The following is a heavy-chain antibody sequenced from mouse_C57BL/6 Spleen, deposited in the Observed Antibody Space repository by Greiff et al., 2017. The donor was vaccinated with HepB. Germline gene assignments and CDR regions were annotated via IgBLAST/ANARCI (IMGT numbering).Heavy chain of an antibody. Sequence: VKLMESGPELVKPGASVKISCKASGYAFSSSWMNWVKQRPGKGLEWIGRIYPGDGDTNYNGKFKGKATLTADKSSSTAYMQLSSLTSEDSAVYFCARGVYYDHWGQGTTLTVSS. V-gene: IGHV1-82*01. J-gene: IGHJ2*01. CDR2: IYPGDGDT. CDR3: ARGVYYDH. CDR1: GYAFSSSW.